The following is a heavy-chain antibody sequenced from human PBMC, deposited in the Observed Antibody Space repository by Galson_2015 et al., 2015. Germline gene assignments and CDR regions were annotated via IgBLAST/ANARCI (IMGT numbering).Heavy chain of an antibody. D-gene: IGHD3-22*01. CDR1: GYTFTSYA. J-gene: IGHJ4*02. Sequence: SVKVSCKASGYTFTSYAMHWVRQAPGQRLEWMGWINAGNGNTKYSQKFQGRVTITRDTSASTAYMELSSLRSEDTAVYYCARDWFLPAAIYYDSSGFDYWGQGTLVTVSS. CDR2: INAGNGNT. V-gene: IGHV1-3*01. CDR3: ARDWFLPAAIYYDSSGFDY.